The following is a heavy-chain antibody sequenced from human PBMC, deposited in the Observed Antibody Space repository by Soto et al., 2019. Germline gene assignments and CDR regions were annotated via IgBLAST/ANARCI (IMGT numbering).Heavy chain of an antibody. J-gene: IGHJ4*02. V-gene: IGHV3-11*01. D-gene: IGHD2-8*01. Sequence: SMRLSWTASGCTFSDYDMIWIRQAPGKGLEWVSYISSRSSTIFYADSVKGRFTISRDNVKNSLYLQMNSLRAEDTAVYYCASGTNGAFFVYWGQGILVTVSS. CDR1: GCTFSDYD. CDR2: ISSRSSTI. CDR3: ASGTNGAFFVY.